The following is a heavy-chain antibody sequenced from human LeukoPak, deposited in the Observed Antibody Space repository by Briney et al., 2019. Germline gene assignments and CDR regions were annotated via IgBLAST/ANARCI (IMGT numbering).Heavy chain of an antibody. V-gene: IGHV3-53*01. CDR3: ARGKYGGYFIDY. CDR1: GFSVSSNY. CDR2: IYSSGST. J-gene: IGHJ4*02. Sequence: GGSLRLSCAASGFSVSSNYMSWVRQAPGKGLEWVSVIYSSGSTYYADSVKGRFTISRDNAKNTVYLQMNSLRAEDTAVYYCARGKYGGYFIDYWGQGTLVTVSS. D-gene: IGHD5-12*01.